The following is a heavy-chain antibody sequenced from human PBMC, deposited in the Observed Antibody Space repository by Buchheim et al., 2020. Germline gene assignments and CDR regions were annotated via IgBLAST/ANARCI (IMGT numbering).Heavy chain of an antibody. J-gene: IGHJ3*02. CDR2: IYYNGII. D-gene: IGHD6-19*01. Sequence: QVQLQESGPGVVKPSETLSLTGTVSGGSMDPYYWSWIRQTPGKGLEWIGFIYYNGIINYNPSLNGRVTISIDTSKNQFSLRVMSVTAADTAVYYCARDAGPRLGFDAFDIWGQGT. CDR3: ARDAGPRLGFDAFDI. V-gene: IGHV4-59*01. CDR1: GGSMDPYY.